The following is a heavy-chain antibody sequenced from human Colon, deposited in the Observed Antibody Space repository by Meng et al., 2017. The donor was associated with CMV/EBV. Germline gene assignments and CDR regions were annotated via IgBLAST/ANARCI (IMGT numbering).Heavy chain of an antibody. V-gene: IGHV1-46*01. J-gene: IGHJ4*02. CDR3: TRDIVL. D-gene: IGHD2-15*01. Sequence: QVHLVQSGAEVKKPGASVKVSCTASGFTFSTQYIHWVRQAPGQGLEWLGIIKPSGGSTGYAQKFQGRVTMTRDTSTSTVYMELSSLRSEDTAMYYCTRDIVLWGQGTLVTVSS. CDR1: GFTFSTQY. CDR2: IKPSGGST.